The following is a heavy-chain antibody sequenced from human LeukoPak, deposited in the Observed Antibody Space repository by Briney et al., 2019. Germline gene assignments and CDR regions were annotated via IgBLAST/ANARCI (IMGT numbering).Heavy chain of an antibody. D-gene: IGHD6-6*01. V-gene: IGHV3-30-3*01. J-gene: IGHJ5*02. CDR2: ISYDGSNK. Sequence: PGRSLRLSCAASGFTFSSYAMHWVRQAPGKGLEWVAVISYDGSNKYYADSVKGRFTISRDNSKNTLYLHMNSLRAEDTAVYYCARDPSSSSLNWFDPWGQGTLVTVSS. CDR1: GFTFSSYA. CDR3: ARDPSSSSLNWFDP.